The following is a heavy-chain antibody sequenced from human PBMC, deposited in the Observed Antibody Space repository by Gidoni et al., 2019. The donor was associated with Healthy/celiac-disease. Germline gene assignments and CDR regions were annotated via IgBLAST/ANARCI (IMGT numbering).Heavy chain of an antibody. CDR2: ISSSSSYI. D-gene: IGHD2-15*01. CDR1: GFTFSSYS. V-gene: IGHV3-21*01. J-gene: IGHJ4*02. CDR3: AREWDIVGEDYFDY. Sequence: EVQLVESGGGLVKPGGSLRLSCAASGFTFSSYSMNWVRQAPGKGLEWVSSISSSSSYIYYADSVKGRFTISRDNAKNSLYLQMNSLRAEDTAVYYCAREWDIVGEDYFDYWGQGTLVTVSS.